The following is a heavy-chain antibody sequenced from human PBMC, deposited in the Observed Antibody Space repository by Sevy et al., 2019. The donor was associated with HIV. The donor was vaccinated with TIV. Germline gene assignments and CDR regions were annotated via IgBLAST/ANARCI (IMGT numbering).Heavy chain of an antibody. Sequence: GGCLRLSCAASGFTFSSYSMNWVRQAPGKGLEWVSYISSSSSTIYYADSVKGRFTISRDNAKNSLYLQMNSLRDEDTAVYYCARDLRKRGSGSYYKKRGFGGQGTLVTVSS. CDR2: ISSSSSTI. CDR3: ARDLRKRGSGSYYKKRGF. V-gene: IGHV3-48*02. J-gene: IGHJ4*02. D-gene: IGHD3-10*01. CDR1: GFTFSSYS.